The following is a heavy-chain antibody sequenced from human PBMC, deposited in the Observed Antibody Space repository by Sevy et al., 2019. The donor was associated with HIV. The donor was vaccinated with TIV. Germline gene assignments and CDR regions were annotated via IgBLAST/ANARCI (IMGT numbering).Heavy chain of an antibody. D-gene: IGHD1-26*01. CDR3: ARDCNSATCLWGLDV. Sequence: GGSLRLSCAASGFTFSHYWMTWVRQAPGKGPEWVANIKGDGSEKYYVESVRGRFTISRDNAKNSLYLQMNSLRGEDTALYYCARDCNSATCLWGLDVWGQGTTVTVSS. J-gene: IGHJ6*02. CDR1: GFTFSHYW. V-gene: IGHV3-7*03. CDR2: IKGDGSEK.